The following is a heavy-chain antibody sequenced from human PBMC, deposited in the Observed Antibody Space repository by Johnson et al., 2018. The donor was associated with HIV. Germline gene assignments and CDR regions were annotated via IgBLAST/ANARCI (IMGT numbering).Heavy chain of an antibody. CDR2: IAYDGSNK. V-gene: IGHV3-30-3*01. CDR1: GFTFSSYA. CDR3: ASGAAAAPDAFDI. Sequence: QMQLVESGGGVVQPGRSLRLSCAASGFTFSSYAMHWVRQAPGKELEWVAVIAYDGSNKYQADSVKGRFTIYRDNYKNTLYLQMNSLRAEDTAVYYCASGAAAAPDAFDIWGQGTMVTVSS. D-gene: IGHD6-13*01. J-gene: IGHJ3*02.